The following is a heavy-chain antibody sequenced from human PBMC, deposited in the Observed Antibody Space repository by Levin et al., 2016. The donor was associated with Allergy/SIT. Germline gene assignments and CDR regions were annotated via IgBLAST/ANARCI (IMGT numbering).Heavy chain of an antibody. V-gene: IGHV4-59*01. Sequence: WIRQPPGKGLEWIGYIYYSGSTNYNPSLKSRVTISVDTSKNQFSLKLSSVTAADMAVYYCARVGQTKRSYLDYWGQGTLVTVSS. J-gene: IGHJ4*02. CDR2: IYYSGST. CDR3: ARVGQTKRSYLDY. D-gene: IGHD3-10*01.